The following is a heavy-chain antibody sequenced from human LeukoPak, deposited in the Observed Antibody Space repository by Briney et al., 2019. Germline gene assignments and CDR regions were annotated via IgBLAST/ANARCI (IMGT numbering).Heavy chain of an antibody. V-gene: IGHV4-39*07. CDR3: ARSLVATIIDY. CDR2: IYYSGST. D-gene: IGHD5-12*01. J-gene: IGHJ4*02. CDR1: GGSISSSSYY. Sequence: SSETLSLTCTVSGGSISSSSYYWGWIRQPPGKGLEWIGSIYYSGSTYYNPSLKSRVTISVDTSKNQFSLKLSSVTAADTAVYYCARSLVATIIDYWGQGTLVTVSS.